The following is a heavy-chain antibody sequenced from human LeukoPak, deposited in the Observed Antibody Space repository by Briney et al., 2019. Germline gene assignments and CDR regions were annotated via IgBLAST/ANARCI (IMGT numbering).Heavy chain of an antibody. V-gene: IGHV3-64D*09. CDR1: GFTFSSFA. CDR3: VKDLRSDFMGVLSRYLSY. J-gene: IGHJ4*02. Sequence: GGSLRLSCSASGFTFSSFAMHWVRQAPGEGLEYVAAISRNGGNTYYADSVKGRFTISRDNSKSTLYLQMSSLRAEDTAVYLCVKDLRSDFMGVLSRYLSYWGQGTLVTVSS. CDR2: ISRNGGNT. D-gene: IGHD2/OR15-2a*01.